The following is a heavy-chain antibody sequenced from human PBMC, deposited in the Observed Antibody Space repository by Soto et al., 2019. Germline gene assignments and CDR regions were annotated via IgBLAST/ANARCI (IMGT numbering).Heavy chain of an antibody. D-gene: IGHD2-2*01. CDR2: INEDGSER. J-gene: IGHJ6*03. V-gene: IGHV3-7*01. Sequence: GGSLRLSCAASGFTFSTYWMSWVRQTPGKGLEWVANINEDGSERYYADSVKGRFTISRDNSKNTLYLQMNSLRAEDTAVYYCAKDFRHIVVVPAASPYYYYYYMDVWGKGTTVTVSS. CDR3: AKDFRHIVVVPAASPYYYYYYMDV. CDR1: GFTFSTYW.